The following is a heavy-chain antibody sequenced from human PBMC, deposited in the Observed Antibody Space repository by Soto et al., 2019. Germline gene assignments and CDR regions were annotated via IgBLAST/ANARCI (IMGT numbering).Heavy chain of an antibody. Sequence: QVQLQESGPGLVKPSQTLSLTCTVSGGSISSGGYYWSWIRQHPGKGLEWIGYIYYSGSTYYNPSLKGRVTISVDTSKNQFSLKLSSVTAADTAVYYCERVDCSSSSCYEGDWFDPWGQGTMVTVSS. J-gene: IGHJ5*02. CDR1: GGSISSGGYY. D-gene: IGHD2-2*01. CDR3: ERVDCSSSSCYEGDWFDP. V-gene: IGHV4-31*03. CDR2: IYYSGST.